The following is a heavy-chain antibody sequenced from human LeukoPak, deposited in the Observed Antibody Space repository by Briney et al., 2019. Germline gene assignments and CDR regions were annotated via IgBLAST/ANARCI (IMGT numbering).Heavy chain of an antibody. Sequence: GGSLRLSCAASGFSFSNAWMIWVRQAPGKGLEWVGRIKSKTDGETTDYAAPVKGRFTISSDDSKNTLYLQMNSLKTEDTAVYYCTTRGQYMIGLYFDYGAKEPLVTVPT. J-gene: IGHJ4*01. CDR3: TTRGQYMIGLYFDY. CDR1: GFSFSNAW. CDR2: IKSKTDGETT. D-gene: IGHD3-22*01. V-gene: IGHV3-15*07.